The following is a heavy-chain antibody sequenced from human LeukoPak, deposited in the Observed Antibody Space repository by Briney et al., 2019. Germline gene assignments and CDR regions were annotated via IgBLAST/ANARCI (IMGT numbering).Heavy chain of an antibody. CDR2: ISAYNGNT. CDR1: GSTFTSYG. CDR3: QRDYGGGHIAPAGTYWFDP. Sequence: ASVTVSFTSSGSTFTSYGISWVRQAPGQGLEWMGGISAYNGNTNYAQKLHGRVNITTDTSTGTAYMELRSLRSDDPAVYYCQRDYGGGHIAPAGTYWFDPWGQGTLLTVS. V-gene: IGHV1-18*01. D-gene: IGHD6-13*01. J-gene: IGHJ5*02.